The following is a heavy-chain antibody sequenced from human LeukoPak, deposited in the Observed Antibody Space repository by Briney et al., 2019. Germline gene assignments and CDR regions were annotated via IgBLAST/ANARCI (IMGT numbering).Heavy chain of an antibody. D-gene: IGHD2-15*01. CDR3: AREGYCSGGSCYSDYYYGMDV. Sequence: GGSLRLSCSASGFTFGSNEMNWVSPAPGKGLQWVSSISSSGRTIYYADSVKGPFTISRDNAKISLYLQMNSLKAEDTAVYYCAREGYCSGGSCYSDYYYGMDVWGKGATVTVSS. V-gene: IGHV3-48*03. CDR2: ISSSGRTI. CDR1: GFTFGSNE. J-gene: IGHJ6*04.